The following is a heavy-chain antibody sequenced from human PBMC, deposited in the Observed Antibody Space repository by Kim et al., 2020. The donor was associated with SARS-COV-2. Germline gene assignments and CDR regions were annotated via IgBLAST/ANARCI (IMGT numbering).Heavy chain of an antibody. Sequence: YADFVKGQFTISRDNCKNILYMEMNSLRGDDTAVYYCAGGDGSGSWRIDFWGQGTLVTVSS. D-gene: IGHD3-10*01. V-gene: IGHV3-30*01. J-gene: IGHJ4*02. CDR3: AGGDGSGSWRIDF.